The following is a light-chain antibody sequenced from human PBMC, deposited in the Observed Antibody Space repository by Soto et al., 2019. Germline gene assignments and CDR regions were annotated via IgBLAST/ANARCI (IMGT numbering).Light chain of an antibody. Sequence: EIVLTQSPATLSLSPGERATLSCRASQSVSSYLAWYQQKPGQAPRLLIYDVSNRATDIPARFSGSGSGRDFTLTISRLEPEDFAVYYCQLRSNWPPYTFGQGTKVDIK. CDR1: QSVSSY. J-gene: IGKJ2*01. CDR2: DVS. CDR3: QLRSNWPPYT. V-gene: IGKV3-11*02.